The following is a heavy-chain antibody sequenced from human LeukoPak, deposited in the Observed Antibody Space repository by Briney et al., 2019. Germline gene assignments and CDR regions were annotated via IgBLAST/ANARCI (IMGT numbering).Heavy chain of an antibody. CDR3: AKDRYYDSSGYPSNGFDY. J-gene: IGHJ4*02. V-gene: IGHV3-23*01. Sequence: PGGSLRLSCAASGFTFSSYAMSWVRQAPGKGLEWVSAISGSGGSTYYADSVEGRFTISRDNSKNTLYLQMNSLRAEDTAVYYCAKDRYYDSSGYPSNGFDYWGQGTLVTVSS. D-gene: IGHD3-22*01. CDR2: ISGSGGST. CDR1: GFTFSSYA.